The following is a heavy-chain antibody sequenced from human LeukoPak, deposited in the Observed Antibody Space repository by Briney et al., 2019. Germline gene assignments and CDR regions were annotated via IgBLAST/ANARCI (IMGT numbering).Heavy chain of an antibody. Sequence: ASVKVSCKASGYSFTGHFMHWVRQAPGHGLERMGWIDPNSGGTNYAQEFQGRVTLTRDTSISTAYMELSRLRSDDTAVYYCARWRGYSSGWSGPFDDWGQGTLVTVSS. V-gene: IGHV1-2*02. CDR3: ARWRGYSSGWSGPFDD. J-gene: IGHJ4*02. D-gene: IGHD6-19*01. CDR1: GYSFTGHF. CDR2: IDPNSGGT.